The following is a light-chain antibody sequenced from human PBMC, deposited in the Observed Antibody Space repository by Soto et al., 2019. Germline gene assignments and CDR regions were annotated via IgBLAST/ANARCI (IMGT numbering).Light chain of an antibody. CDR1: QNINNW. CDR2: DAS. V-gene: IGKV1-5*01. CDR3: QQYDGN. J-gene: IGKJ3*01. Sequence: DIQMTQSPSTLSASVGDRVTLTCRASQNINNWLAWYQQKPGKAPKVLIYDASSLESGVPSRFSGSGCGTEFTLTISSLQPDDFATYYCQQYDGNFGPGTKVDIK.